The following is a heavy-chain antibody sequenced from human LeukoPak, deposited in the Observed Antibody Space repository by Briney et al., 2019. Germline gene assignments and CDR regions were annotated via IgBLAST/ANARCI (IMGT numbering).Heavy chain of an antibody. CDR2: IYYSGST. CDR1: GGPISSYY. J-gene: IGHJ3*02. V-gene: IGHV4-59*01. CDR3: ARDRRMADSWSVGYAFDI. D-gene: IGHD3-3*01. Sequence: SETLSLPCTVSGGPISSYYWSWIRQPPGKGLEWIGYIYYSGSTNYNPSLKSRVTISVDTSKIQFSLKLSSVTAAHTAVYYCARDRRMADSWSVGYAFDIWGQGTMVTVSS.